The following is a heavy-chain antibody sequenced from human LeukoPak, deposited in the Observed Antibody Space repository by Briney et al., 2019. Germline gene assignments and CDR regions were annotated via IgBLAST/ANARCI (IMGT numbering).Heavy chain of an antibody. CDR1: GFTVSSNY. J-gene: IGHJ3*02. CDR2: IYSGGST. V-gene: IGHV3-53*01. Sequence: GGSLRLSCAASGFTVSSNYMSWVRQAPGKGLEWVSVIYSGGSTYYADSVKGRFTISRDNSKNTLYLQMNSLRVEDTAVYYCARDWDCTSSSCYEAFDIWGQGTMVTVSS. D-gene: IGHD2-2*01. CDR3: ARDWDCTSSSCYEAFDI.